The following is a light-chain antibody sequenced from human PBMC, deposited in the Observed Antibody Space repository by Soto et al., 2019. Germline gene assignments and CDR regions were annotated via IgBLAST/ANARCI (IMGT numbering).Light chain of an antibody. Sequence: EIVLTQSPGTLSLSPGERVTLSCRAIQSVIDNYLAWFQQKPGQAPRLLIYRASSRATGIPDRFSGSGSGTEFTLTISSLQSEDFAVYYCQQYNNWPPITFGQGTRLEIK. J-gene: IGKJ5*01. V-gene: IGKV3D-15*01. CDR2: RAS. CDR3: QQYNNWPPIT. CDR1: QSVIDNY.